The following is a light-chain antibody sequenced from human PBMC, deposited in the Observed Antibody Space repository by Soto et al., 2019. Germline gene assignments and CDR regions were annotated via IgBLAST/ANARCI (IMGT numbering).Light chain of an antibody. CDR3: QQYGSSPET. Sequence: DIQMTQSPSTLFSFVGDRVTITCLSSQSISSWLAWYQQKPGKAPKLLIYKASSLESGVPSRFSGSGSGTDFTLTISRLEPEDFAVYYCQQYGSSPETFGQGTKVDIK. V-gene: IGKV1-5*03. J-gene: IGKJ1*01. CDR1: QSISSW. CDR2: KAS.